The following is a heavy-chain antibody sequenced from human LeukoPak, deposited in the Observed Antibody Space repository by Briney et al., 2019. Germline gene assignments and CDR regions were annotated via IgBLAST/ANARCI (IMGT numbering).Heavy chain of an antibody. CDR1: GFTFSSYG. CDR3: ARGSYCSGGSCYSTDY. V-gene: IGHV3-33*01. J-gene: IGHJ4*02. D-gene: IGHD2-15*01. Sequence: GGSLRLSCAASGFTFSSYGMHWVRQAPGKGLEWVAVIWYDGSNKYYADSVKGRFTISRDNSKNTLYLQMNSLRAEDKAVYYCARGSYCSGGSCYSTDYWGQGTLVTVSS. CDR2: IWYDGSNK.